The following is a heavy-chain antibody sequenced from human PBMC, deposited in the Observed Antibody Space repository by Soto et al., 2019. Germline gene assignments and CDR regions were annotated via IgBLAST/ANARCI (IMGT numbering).Heavy chain of an antibody. CDR2: ISRDGGTK. CDR3: TGEVASGY. Sequence: QVQLVESGGGVVQPGRSLRLSCAVSGFTGSTYGMHWVRQAPGKGLEWVAVISRDGGTKYYADSVKGRFTISRDNSRNTLFLEMKSLRGDDMAVYYCTGEVASGYWGQGTLVTVSS. J-gene: IGHJ4*02. D-gene: IGHD2-8*02. CDR1: GFTGSTYG. V-gene: IGHV3-30*03.